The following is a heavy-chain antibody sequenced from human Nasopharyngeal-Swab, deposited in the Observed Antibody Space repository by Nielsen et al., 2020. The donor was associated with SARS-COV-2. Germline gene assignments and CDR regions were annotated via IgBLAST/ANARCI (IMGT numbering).Heavy chain of an antibody. D-gene: IGHD3-22*01. CDR3: AVILYESSGYWVDY. V-gene: IGHV4-59*01. Sequence: RQAPGKGLEWIGYIYHTGTTNYNPSLKSRAIISIDTSKNQFSVKLSSVTAADTAVYYCAVILYESSGYWVDYWGQGTLVTVSS. J-gene: IGHJ4*02. CDR2: IYHTGTT.